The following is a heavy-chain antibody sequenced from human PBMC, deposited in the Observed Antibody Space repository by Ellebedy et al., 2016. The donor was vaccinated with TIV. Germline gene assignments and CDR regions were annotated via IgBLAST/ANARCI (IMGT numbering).Heavy chain of an antibody. CDR2: INPSGDIT. J-gene: IGHJ6*02. CDR1: GYTFTNYY. D-gene: IGHD3-10*01. V-gene: IGHV1-46*01. CDR3: SRDQAGPGSGSYYYGMDV. Sequence: AASVKVSCTASGYTFTNYYMHWVRQAPGQGLEWMGIINPSGDITNYAQKFQGRVTMTRDPSTSTVYMQLSSLRSEDTAVYFCSRDQAGPGSGSYYYGMDVWGQGTTITVSS.